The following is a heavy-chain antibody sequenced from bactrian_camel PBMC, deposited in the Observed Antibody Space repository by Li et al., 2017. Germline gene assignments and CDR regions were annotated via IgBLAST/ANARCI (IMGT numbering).Heavy chain of an antibody. D-gene: IGHD6*01. J-gene: IGHJ4*01. CDR1: RYTYKRNC. CDR2: LWIGGAST. Sequence: DVQLVESGGGSAQAGGSLTLSCAAGRYTYKRNCMGWFRQRPGKDREGVAVLWIGGASTTYADSVKGRFIITRDKAKDLVYLQMDGLQPEDTGIYYCAADQLYGTCRDVLDFPARGQGTQVTVS. CDR3: AADQLYGTCRDVLDFPA. V-gene: IGHV3S42*01.